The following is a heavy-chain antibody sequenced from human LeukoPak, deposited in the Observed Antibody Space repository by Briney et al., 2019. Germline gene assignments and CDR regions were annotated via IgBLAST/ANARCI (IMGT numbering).Heavy chain of an antibody. CDR2: IYSGGST. CDR1: GFTVSSNY. V-gene: IGHV3-53*01. CDR3: ASSGYYDSSGYYYADYYCGMDV. J-gene: IGHJ6*02. Sequence: QAGGSLRLSCAASGFTVSSNYMSWVRQAPGKGLEWVSVIYSGGSTYYADSVKGRFTISRDNSKNTLYLQMNSLRAEDTAVYYCASSGYYDSSGYYYADYYCGMDVWGQGTAVTVSS. D-gene: IGHD3-22*01.